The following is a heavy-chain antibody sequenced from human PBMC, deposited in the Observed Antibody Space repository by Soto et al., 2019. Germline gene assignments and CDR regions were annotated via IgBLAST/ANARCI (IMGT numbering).Heavy chain of an antibody. CDR2: IYYSGST. D-gene: IGHD6-6*01. CDR1: GGSISSYY. Sequence: PSETLSLTCTVSGGSISSYYWSWIRQPPGKGLEWIGYIYYSGSTNYNPSLKSRVTISVDTSKNQFSLKPSSVTAADTAVYYCARGRQLVTWDYWGQGTLVTVSS. CDR3: ARGRQLVTWDY. J-gene: IGHJ4*02. V-gene: IGHV4-59*01.